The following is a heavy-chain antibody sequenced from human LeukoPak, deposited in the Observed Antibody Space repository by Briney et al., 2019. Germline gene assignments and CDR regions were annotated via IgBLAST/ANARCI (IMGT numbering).Heavy chain of an antibody. D-gene: IGHD3-10*01. Sequence: SVKVSCKASGGTFSSYAISWVRQAPGQGLEWMGRIIPIFGTANYAQKFQGRVTITSDESTSTAYMELSSLRSEDTAVYYCAGVLDYYGSGSYYYFDYRGQGTLVTVSS. CDR1: GGTFSSYA. CDR3: AGVLDYYGSGSYYYFDY. CDR2: IIPIFGTA. V-gene: IGHV1-69*13. J-gene: IGHJ4*02.